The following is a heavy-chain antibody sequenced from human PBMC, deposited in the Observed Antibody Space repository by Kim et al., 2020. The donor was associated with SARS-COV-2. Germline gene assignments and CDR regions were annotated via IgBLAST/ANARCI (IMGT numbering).Heavy chain of an antibody. CDR3: ARGSRYGGNPDF. V-gene: IGHV1-18*01. D-gene: IGHD2-15*01. J-gene: IGHJ4*02. Sequence: NYAQKLQGRVTMTTDTSTSTAYMELRSLRSDDTAVYYCARGSRYGGNPDFWGQGTLVTVSS.